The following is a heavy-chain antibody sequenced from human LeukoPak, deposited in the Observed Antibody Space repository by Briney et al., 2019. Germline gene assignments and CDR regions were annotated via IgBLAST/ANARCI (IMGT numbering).Heavy chain of an antibody. CDR3: ARDTLPITQGSYYYYGMDV. CDR2: IIPILGIA. Sequence: ASVKLSCKAAGATFSSYAISWVRQAPGQGLEWRGRIIPILGIANYSQKFQGRVTITADKSTSTAYMELSRLRAEDTAVYYSARDTLPITQGSYYYYGMDVWGQGTTVTVS. V-gene: IGHV1-69*04. J-gene: IGHJ6*01. CDR1: GATFSSYA.